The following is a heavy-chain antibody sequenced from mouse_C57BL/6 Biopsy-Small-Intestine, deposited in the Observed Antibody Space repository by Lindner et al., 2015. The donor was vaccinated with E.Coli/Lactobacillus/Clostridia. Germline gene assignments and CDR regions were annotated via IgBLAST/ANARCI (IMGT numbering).Heavy chain of an antibody. CDR3: AREGAYYSNYEAMDY. Sequence: VQLQESGAELVRPGTSVKVSCKASGYAFANYLIEWVKQRPGQGLEWIGVINPGSGGTNYNEKFKGKATLTADKSSSTAYTQVGSLTSEDSAVYFCAREGAYYSNYEAMDYWGQGTSVTVSS. D-gene: IGHD2-5*01. CDR2: INPGSGGT. CDR1: GYAFANYL. V-gene: IGHV1-54*01. J-gene: IGHJ4*01.